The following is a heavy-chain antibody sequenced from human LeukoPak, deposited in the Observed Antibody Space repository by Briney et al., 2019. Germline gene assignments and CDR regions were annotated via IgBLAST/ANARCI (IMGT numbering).Heavy chain of an antibody. J-gene: IGHJ6*03. CDR1: GFTFSSYG. CDR2: IRYDGSNK. Sequence: PGGSLRLSCAASGFTFSSYGMHWVRQAPGKGLEWVAFIRYDGSNKYYADSVKGRFTISRDNSKNTLYLQMNSLRAEDTAVYYCAKEYGVGATGYMDVWGKGTTVTVSS. CDR3: AKEYGVGATGYMDV. D-gene: IGHD1-26*01. V-gene: IGHV3-30*02.